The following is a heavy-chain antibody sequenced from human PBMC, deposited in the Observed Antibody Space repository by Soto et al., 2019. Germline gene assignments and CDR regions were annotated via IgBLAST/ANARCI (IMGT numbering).Heavy chain of an antibody. CDR2: LYNDGGT. V-gene: IGHV4-59*01. J-gene: IGHJ6*02. CDR1: GGSISRYY. D-gene: IGHD2-21*02. Sequence: QVRLQESGPGLVKPSETLSLTCTDSGGSISRYYWSWIRQPPGKGLEWIGYLYNDGGTIYNPSLQSRLTLSVDMSQNHFSLNLNYVTAADTAVYYCARDLWGYCGTDCYPLDVWGQGTTGTVSS. CDR3: ARDLWGYCGTDCYPLDV.